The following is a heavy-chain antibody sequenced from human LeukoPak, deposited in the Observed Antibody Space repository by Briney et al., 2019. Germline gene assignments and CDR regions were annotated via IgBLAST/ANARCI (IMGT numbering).Heavy chain of an antibody. CDR2: IHYSEST. J-gene: IGHJ5*02. CDR1: GGSISSTRYF. V-gene: IGHV4-39*07. CDR3: ARVSPPSYGPAGYFDP. Sequence: SETLSLTCTVPGGSISSTRYFWGWIRQPPGKGLEWIGSIHYSESTYYNPSLKSRVTISVDTSKNQFSLKLSSVTAADTAVYFCARVSPPSYGPAGYFDPWGQGTLVTVSS. D-gene: IGHD5-12*01.